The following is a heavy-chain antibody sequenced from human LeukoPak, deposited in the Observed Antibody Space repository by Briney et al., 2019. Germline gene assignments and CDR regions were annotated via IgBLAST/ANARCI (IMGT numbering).Heavy chain of an antibody. J-gene: IGHJ4*02. CDR1: GFTFTNAW. CDR2: IKSKTDGGTT. V-gene: IGHV3-15*01. Sequence: PAGSLRLSCAASGFTFTNAWMRWVRQAPGKGLEWVGHIKSKTDGGTTDYAAPVKGRFTISRDDSKNTLYQQMNSLKSEDTAVYYCATDPRGIYGSGSFPWVDCWGQGTLVTVSS. CDR3: ATDPRGIYGSGSFPWVDC. D-gene: IGHD3-10*01.